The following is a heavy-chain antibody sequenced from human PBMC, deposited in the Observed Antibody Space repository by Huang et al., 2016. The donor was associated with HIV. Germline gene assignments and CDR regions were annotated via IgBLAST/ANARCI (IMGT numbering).Heavy chain of an antibody. CDR2: FDPEESET. CDR3: ATVYRRFRNHDSGDYYFDY. J-gene: IGHJ4*02. V-gene: IGHV1-24*01. CDR1: GYTLTELS. D-gene: IGHD3-22*01. Sequence: QVQLVQSGAEVKKPGASVKVSCKVSGYTLTELSMHWVRHAPGKGLEWVGGFDPEESETIYAQKCQGRVTMTEDTSTDTAYMELSSLRSEDTAVYYCATVYRRFRNHDSGDYYFDYWDQGTLVTVSS.